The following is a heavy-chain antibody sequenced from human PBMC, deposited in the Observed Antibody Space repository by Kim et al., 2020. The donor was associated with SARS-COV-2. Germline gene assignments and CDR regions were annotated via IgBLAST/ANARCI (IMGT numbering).Heavy chain of an antibody. J-gene: IGHJ5*02. CDR2: ISGSGGST. V-gene: IGHV3-23*01. D-gene: IGHD3-22*01. CDR3: AKDRDSSGKGWFDP. CDR1: GFTFSSYA. Sequence: GGSLRLSCAASGFTFSSYAMSWVRQAPGKGLEWVSAISGSGGSTYYADSVKGRFTISRDNSKNTLYLQINSLRAEDTAVYYCAKDRDSSGKGWFDPWGQGTLVTVSS.